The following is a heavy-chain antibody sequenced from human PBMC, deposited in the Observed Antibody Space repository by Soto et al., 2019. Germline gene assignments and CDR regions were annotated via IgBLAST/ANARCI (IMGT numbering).Heavy chain of an antibody. CDR2: INAGNGNT. V-gene: IGHV1-3*01. J-gene: IGHJ4*02. CDR3: ARGGRSVYCSGGSCLVDY. CDR1: GYTFTSYA. Sequence: ASVKVSCKASGYTFTSYAMHWVRQAPGQRLEWMGWINAGNGNTKYSQKFQGRVTITRDTSASTAYMELSSLRSEDTAVYYCARGGRSVYCSGGSCLVDYWGQGTLVTVSS. D-gene: IGHD2-15*01.